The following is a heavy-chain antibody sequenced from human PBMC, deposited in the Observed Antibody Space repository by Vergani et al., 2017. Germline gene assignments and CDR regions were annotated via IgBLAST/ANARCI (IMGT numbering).Heavy chain of an antibody. J-gene: IGHJ4*02. V-gene: IGHV3-21*01. CDR2: ISGSSSYI. CDR1: GFTFSSYS. D-gene: IGHD4-17*01. Sequence: EVQLVESGGGLVKPGGSLRLSCAASGFTFSSYSMNWVRQAPGKGLEWVSSISGSSSYIYYADSVKGRFTISRDNAKNSLYLQMNSLRAEDTAVDYCARETDKTTADYWGQGTLVTVSS. CDR3: ARETDKTTADY.